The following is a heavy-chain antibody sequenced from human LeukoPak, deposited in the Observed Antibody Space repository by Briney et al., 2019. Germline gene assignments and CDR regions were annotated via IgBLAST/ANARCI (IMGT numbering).Heavy chain of an antibody. CDR2: IYYSGST. V-gene: IGHV4-39*07. Sequence: GSLRLSCAASGFTFSSYEMNWVRQPPGKGLEWIGSIYYSGSTYYNPSLKSRVTISVDTSKNQFSLKLSSVTAADTAVYYCARIYDAFDIWGQGTMVTVSS. CDR3: ARIYDAFDI. D-gene: IGHD3-3*01. CDR1: GFTFSSYE. J-gene: IGHJ3*02.